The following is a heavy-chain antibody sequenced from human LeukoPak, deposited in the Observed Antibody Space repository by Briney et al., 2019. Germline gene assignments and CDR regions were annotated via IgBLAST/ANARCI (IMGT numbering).Heavy chain of an antibody. CDR1: GDSISSHY. D-gene: IGHD5-24*01. Sequence: SDTLSLTCSVSGDSISSHYWGWIRQTPGKGLEWIGYVYYSGTTVYNPSLRSRVTVSVDTSKNEFSLKLSSMTTADTAVYYCARVVETIQWATWFDPWGQGTLVTASS. CDR2: VYYSGTT. CDR3: ARVVETIQWATWFDP. V-gene: IGHV4-59*11. J-gene: IGHJ5*02.